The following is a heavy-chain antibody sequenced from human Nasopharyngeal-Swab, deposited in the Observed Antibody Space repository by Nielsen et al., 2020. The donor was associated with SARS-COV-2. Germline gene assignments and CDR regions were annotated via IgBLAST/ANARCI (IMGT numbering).Heavy chain of an antibody. J-gene: IGHJ3*02. D-gene: IGHD3-22*01. CDR1: GFTFSSYA. CDR3: ARDHGYYDSSGYYTNDAFDI. Sequence: GGSLRLSCAASGFTFSSYAMSWVRQAPGKGLEWVSAISGSGGSTYYADSVKGRFTISRDNSKNTLYLQMNSLRAEDTAVYYCARDHGYYDSSGYYTNDAFDIWGQGTMVTVSS. CDR2: ISGSGGST. V-gene: IGHV3-23*01.